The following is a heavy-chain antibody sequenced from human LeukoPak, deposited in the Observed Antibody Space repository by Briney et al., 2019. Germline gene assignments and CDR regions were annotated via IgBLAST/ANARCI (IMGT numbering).Heavy chain of an antibody. CDR2: IYPGDSDT. V-gene: IGHV5-51*01. J-gene: IGHJ5*02. D-gene: IGHD3-3*01. CDR3: ASYDFWSGFFDP. CDR1: GYRFTSYW. Sequence: GESLQISCQGSGYRFTSYWIGWVRQMPGKGLEWMGIIYPGDSDTRYSPSFQGQVTISADKSISTAYLQWSSLKASDTAMYYCASYDFWSGFFDPWGQGTLVTVSS.